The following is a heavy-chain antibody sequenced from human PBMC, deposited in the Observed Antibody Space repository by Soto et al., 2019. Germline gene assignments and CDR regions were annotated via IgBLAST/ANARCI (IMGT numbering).Heavy chain of an antibody. CDR2: INHSGST. D-gene: IGHD4-17*01. CDR3: ASLIRGTTVPTGDVGGYYGMDV. J-gene: IGHJ6*02. CDR1: GGSFSGYY. Sequence: QVQLQQWGAGLLKPSESLSLTCAVYGGSFSGYYWSWIRQPPGKGLEWSGEINHSGSTNYNPSLKSRVTISVDTSKNQFSLKLSSVTAADTAVYYCASLIRGTTVPTGDVGGYYGMDVWGQGPTVSVSS. V-gene: IGHV4-34*01.